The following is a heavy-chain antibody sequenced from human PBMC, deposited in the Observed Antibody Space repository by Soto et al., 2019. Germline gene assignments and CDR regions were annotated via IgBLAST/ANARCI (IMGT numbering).Heavy chain of an antibody. CDR2: IYYSGSP. CDR1: GASISSSNYY. V-gene: IGHV4-39*07. D-gene: IGHD3-10*01. Sequence: SSETLSLTCTVSGASISSSNYYWGWIRQPPGKGLEWIGSIYYSGSPYYNPSLKSRVTISVDTSKNQFSLKLSSVTAADMAVYYCARELFGRSVWFDPWGQGTLVTVSS. CDR3: ARELFGRSVWFDP. J-gene: IGHJ5*02.